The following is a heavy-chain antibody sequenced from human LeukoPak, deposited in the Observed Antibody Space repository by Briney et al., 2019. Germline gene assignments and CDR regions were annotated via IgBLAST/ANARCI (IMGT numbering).Heavy chain of an antibody. V-gene: IGHV3-30*18. D-gene: IGHD3-22*01. CDR3: AKDSSITMIVTLLFDY. CDR2: VSYDGSDK. CDR1: GFTFSSYG. J-gene: IGHJ4*02. Sequence: GGSLRLSCAASGFTFSSYGMHWVRQAPGKGLEWVAVVSYDGSDKYYADSVKGRFTISRDNSKNTLYLQMNSLRPEDTAVYYCAKDSSITMIVTLLFDYWGQGTPVTVSS.